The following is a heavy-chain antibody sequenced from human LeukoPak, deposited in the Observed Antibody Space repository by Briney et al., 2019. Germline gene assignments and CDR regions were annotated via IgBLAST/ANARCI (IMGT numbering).Heavy chain of an antibody. Sequence: SVKVSCKASGGTFSSYAISWVRQAPGQGLEWMGRIIPIFGTANYAKKVQGRVTITTAESTSADYIELSSLRSEDTAVYYCARDYYDSSGYLDYWGQGTLVTVSS. CDR2: IIPIFGTA. J-gene: IGHJ4*02. CDR3: ARDYYDSSGYLDY. D-gene: IGHD3-22*01. V-gene: IGHV1-69*05. CDR1: GGTFSSYA.